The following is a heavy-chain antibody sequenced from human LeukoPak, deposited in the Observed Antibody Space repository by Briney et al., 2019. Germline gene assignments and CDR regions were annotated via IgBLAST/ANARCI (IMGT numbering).Heavy chain of an antibody. CDR1: GGSMSSYY. Sequence: SETLSLTCTVSGGSMSSYYWNWIRQPPGEGLEWIGYIYYNGNTNYSPSLKSRVTISVDTSKNQFSLKLSSVTAADTAVYYCARSPGILAAFDFWGQGTMVTVSP. V-gene: IGHV4-59*01. CDR3: ARSPGILAAFDF. J-gene: IGHJ3*01. D-gene: IGHD1-26*01. CDR2: IYYNGNT.